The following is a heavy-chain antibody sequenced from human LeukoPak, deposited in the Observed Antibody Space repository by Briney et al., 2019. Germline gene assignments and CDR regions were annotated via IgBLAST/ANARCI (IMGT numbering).Heavy chain of an antibody. V-gene: IGHV1-69*06. D-gene: IGHD6-19*01. CDR3: ARRAVAGPTDY. CDR1: GGTFSSYA. CDR2: IIPIFGTA. Sequence: ASVKVSCKASGGTFSSYAISWVRQAPGQGLEWMGGIIPIFGTANYAQKFQGRVTITADKSTSTAYMELSSLRSEDTAVYYCARRAVAGPTDYWGQGTLVTVSS. J-gene: IGHJ4*02.